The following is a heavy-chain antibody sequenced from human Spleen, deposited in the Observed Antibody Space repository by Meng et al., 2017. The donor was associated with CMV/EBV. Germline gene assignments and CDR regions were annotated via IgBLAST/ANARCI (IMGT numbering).Heavy chain of an antibody. CDR2: ISAYSGGT. CDR1: GYTFTNYG. V-gene: IGHV1-2*02. Sequence: ASVKVSCKASGYTFTNYGISWVRQAPGQGLEWTGWISAYSGGTNYAQKFQGRVTMTRDTSISTAYMELSRLRSDDTAVYYCAREAEESGEREWSPYATSPMDVWGQGTTVTVSS. J-gene: IGHJ6*02. D-gene: IGHD3-3*01. CDR3: AREAEESGEREWSPYATSPMDV.